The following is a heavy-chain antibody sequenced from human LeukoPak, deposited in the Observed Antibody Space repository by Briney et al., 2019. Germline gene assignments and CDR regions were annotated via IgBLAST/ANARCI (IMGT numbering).Heavy chain of an antibody. V-gene: IGHV4-61*02. CDR2: IYTSGST. CDR1: GGSISSGSYY. D-gene: IGHD1-20*01. J-gene: IGHJ4*02. Sequence: PSQTLSLTCTVSGGSISSGSYYWSWIRQPAGKGLEWIGRIYTSGSTNYNPSRKSRVTISVDTSKNQFSLKLSSVTAADTAVYYCARGNWNFDYWGQGTLVTVSS. CDR3: ARGNWNFDY.